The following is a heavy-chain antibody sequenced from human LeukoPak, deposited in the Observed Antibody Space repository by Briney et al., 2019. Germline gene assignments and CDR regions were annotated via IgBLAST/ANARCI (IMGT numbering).Heavy chain of an antibody. CDR2: ISGSGGST. D-gene: IGHD2/OR15-2a*01. CDR3: AKDRTFFDP. V-gene: IGHV3-23*01. CDR1: GFTFSNFW. J-gene: IGHJ5*02. Sequence: PGGSLRLSCAASGFTFSNFWMHWVRQAPGKGLEWVSAISGSGGSTYYADSVKGRFTISRDNSKNTLYLQMNSLRAEDTAVYYCAKDRTFFDPWGQGTLVTVSS.